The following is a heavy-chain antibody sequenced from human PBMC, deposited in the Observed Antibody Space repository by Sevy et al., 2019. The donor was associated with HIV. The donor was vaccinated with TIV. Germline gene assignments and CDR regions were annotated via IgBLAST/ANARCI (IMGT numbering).Heavy chain of an antibody. J-gene: IGHJ4*02. CDR2: IYYDGST. D-gene: IGHD5-12*01. CDR3: ARGYSGYPIDY. CDR1: GGSISGYY. V-gene: IGHV4-59*01. Sequence: SETLSLTCTVSGGSISGYYWTWVRQPPGKGLEWFGYIYYDGSTNYNPSLKSRVTMSLGTSRNQFHLKLSSVTAADTAVYYCARGYSGYPIDYWGQGTLVTVSS.